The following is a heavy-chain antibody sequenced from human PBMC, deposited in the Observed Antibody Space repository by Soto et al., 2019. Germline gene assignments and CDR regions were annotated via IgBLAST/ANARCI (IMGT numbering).Heavy chain of an antibody. Sequence: QVQLQQSGPGLVEPSQTLSLTCAVSGGSISSEYFHWTWIRQSPGKGLEWIGYIHYTGSIMYNPSFKSRLTMAVHTTNNQFSLQLTSCTSADTAVYFCAREYDGGDRDYYGLDVWGQGTTVTVSS. V-gene: IGHV4-30-4*08. D-gene: IGHD2-21*02. J-gene: IGHJ6*02. CDR2: IHYTGSI. CDR1: GGSISSEYFH. CDR3: AREYDGGDRDYYGLDV.